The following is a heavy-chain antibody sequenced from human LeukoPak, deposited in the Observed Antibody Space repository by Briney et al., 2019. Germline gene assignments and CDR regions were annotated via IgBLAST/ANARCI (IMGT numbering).Heavy chain of an antibody. CDR3: ARDPGHEITMIPGYYGMDV. V-gene: IGHV4-39*07. J-gene: IGHJ6*02. CDR1: GGSISSSSYY. Sequence: PSETLSLTCTVSGGSISSSSYYWGWIRQPPGKGLEWIGSIYYSGSTYYNPSLKSRVTISVDTSKNQFSLKLSSVTAADTAVYYCARDPGHEITMIPGYYGMDVWGQGTTVTVSS. D-gene: IGHD3-10*01. CDR2: IYYSGST.